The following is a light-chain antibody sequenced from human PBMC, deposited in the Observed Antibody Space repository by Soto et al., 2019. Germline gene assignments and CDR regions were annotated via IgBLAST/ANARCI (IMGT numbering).Light chain of an antibody. CDR1: SNDIGGYNY. CDR3: TSYTITHIHVI. V-gene: IGLV2-14*01. J-gene: IGLJ7*01. CDR2: EVS. Sequence: QSALTQPASVSGSPGQSITISCTGTSNDIGGYNYVSWLQQHPGEAPKLIIYEVSNRPSGVSNRFSGSKSGNTASLTITGLQPEDEASYYCTSYTITHIHVIFGGGTQLTVL.